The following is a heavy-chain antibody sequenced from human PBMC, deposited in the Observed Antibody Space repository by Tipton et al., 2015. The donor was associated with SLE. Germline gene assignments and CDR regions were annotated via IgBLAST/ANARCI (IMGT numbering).Heavy chain of an antibody. D-gene: IGHD3-10*01. CDR1: GGSISSSSYY. CDR2: MHHNGST. CDR3: ARDSSGMGYYWLDP. Sequence: TLSLTCTVSGGSISSSSYYWDWVRQAPGKGLEWVATMHHNGSTYYNPSLRSRVAVSMDTSRNQFSLKLSSVTAADTAVYYCARDSSGMGYYWLDPWGQGTLVTVSS. V-gene: IGHV4-39*07. J-gene: IGHJ5*02.